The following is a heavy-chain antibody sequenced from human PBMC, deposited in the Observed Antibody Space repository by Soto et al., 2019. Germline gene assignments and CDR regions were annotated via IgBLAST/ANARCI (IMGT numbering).Heavy chain of an antibody. D-gene: IGHD1-26*01. J-gene: IGHJ4*02. CDR2: ISAYNGNT. V-gene: IGHV1-18*01. CDR1: GYTFTSYG. CDR3: AREYIVGATKGFDY. Sequence: ASVKVSCTASGYTFTSYGISWVRQAPGQGLEWMGWISAYNGNTNYAQKLQGRVTMTTDTSTSTAYMELRSLRSDDTAVYYCAREYIVGATKGFDYWGQGTLVTVSS.